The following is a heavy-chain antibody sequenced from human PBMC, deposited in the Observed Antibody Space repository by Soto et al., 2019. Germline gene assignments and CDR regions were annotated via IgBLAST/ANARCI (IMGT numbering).Heavy chain of an antibody. V-gene: IGHV1-69*01. J-gene: IGHJ4*02. D-gene: IGHD1-26*01. CDR1: GGTFSSYS. CDR3: ARDGGRHSGGIDY. Sequence: QVQLVQSGAEVKKPGSSVKVSCKASGGTFSSYSINWVRQAPGQGLEWMGEIIPIFGTANYAQKFQGRVTITADESTSTAYMEPSSLRSEDTDVYYCARDGGRHSGGIDYWGQGTLVTVSS. CDR2: IIPIFGTA.